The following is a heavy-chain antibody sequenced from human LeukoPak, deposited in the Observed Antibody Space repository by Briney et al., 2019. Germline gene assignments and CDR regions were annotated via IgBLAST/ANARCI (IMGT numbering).Heavy chain of an antibody. J-gene: IGHJ5*02. CDR3: ARGTSFQYNWFDP. CDR1: GYTFTGYY. V-gene: IGHV1-2*02. Sequence: ASVTVSCKASGYTFTGYYMHWVRQAPGQGPEWMGWINPNSGGTNYAQKFQGRVTMTRDTSISTAYMELSRLRSDDTAVYYCARGTSFQYNWFDPWGQGTLVTVSS. D-gene: IGHD2-2*01. CDR2: INPNSGGT.